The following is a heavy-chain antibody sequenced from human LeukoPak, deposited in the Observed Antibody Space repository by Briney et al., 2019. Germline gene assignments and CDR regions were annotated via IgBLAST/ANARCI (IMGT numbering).Heavy chain of an antibody. D-gene: IGHD3-22*01. J-gene: IGHJ3*02. V-gene: IGHV3-73*01. CDR3: TRHNYDRSGYGAFDI. CDR2: IRSKTNKYAT. Sequence: GGPLRLSCAASGFTFSGSDIHGVRQASGKGLEWVGHIRSKTNKYATADAASVKGRFTFSRDDSKNTAYIQMNSLKTEDTAVYYCTRHNYDRSGYGAFDIWGQGTMVTVSS. CDR1: GFTFSGSD.